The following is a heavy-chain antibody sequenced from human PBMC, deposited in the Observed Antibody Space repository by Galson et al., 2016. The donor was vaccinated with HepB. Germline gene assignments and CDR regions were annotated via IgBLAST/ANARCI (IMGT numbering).Heavy chain of an antibody. D-gene: IGHD1-1*01. CDR1: GGSISRRGYY. CDR2: LYYSGLT. J-gene: IGHJ3*02. Sequence: SETLSLTCTVSGGSISRRGYYWGWIRQPPGKGLEWIGSLYYSGLTYYNPSLKSRVTISVDTSKNQFSLKLSSVTAADTAVYYCAKAKRGSTNDAFDIWGQGTMVTVSS. CDR3: AKAKRGSTNDAFDI. V-gene: IGHV4-39*01.